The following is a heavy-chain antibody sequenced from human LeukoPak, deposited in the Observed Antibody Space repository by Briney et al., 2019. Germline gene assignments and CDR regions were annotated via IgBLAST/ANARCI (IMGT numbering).Heavy chain of an antibody. D-gene: IGHD3-22*01. CDR1: GFTFSSYW. CDR2: INSDRSSI. V-gene: IGHV3-74*01. CDR3: ARVFYISPYYDSSGYYAG. J-gene: IGHJ4*02. Sequence: PGGSLRLSCADAGFTFSSYWMHWVRQAPGRGLVWVSRINSDRSSISYVDSVKGRFTISRDNANNTLYLQMNSLRAEDTAVYYCARVFYISPYYDSSGYYAGWGQGTLVTVSS.